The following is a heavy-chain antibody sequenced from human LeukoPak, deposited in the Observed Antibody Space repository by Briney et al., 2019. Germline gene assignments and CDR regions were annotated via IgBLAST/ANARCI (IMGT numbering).Heavy chain of an antibody. D-gene: IGHD6-19*01. V-gene: IGHV4-4*07. Sequence: SETLSLTCTVSGGSISSYYWSWIRQPAGKGLEWIGRIYTSGSTNYNPSLKSRVTMSVDTSKNQFSLKLSSVTAADTPVYYCARPVTARGGSGWPQHIDYWGQGTLVSVSS. CDR3: ARPVTARGGSGWPQHIDY. CDR1: GGSISSYY. CDR2: IYTSGST. J-gene: IGHJ4*02.